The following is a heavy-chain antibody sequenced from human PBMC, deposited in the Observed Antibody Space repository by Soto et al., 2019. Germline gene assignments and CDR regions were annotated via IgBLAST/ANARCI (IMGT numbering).Heavy chain of an antibody. J-gene: IGHJ6*03. CDR2: MNPNSGDT. CDR1: GYTFTSYD. D-gene: IGHD3-10*01. Sequence: QVHLVQSGAEVKKPGASVKVSCKASGYTFTSYDINWVRQVAGQGLEWMGWMNPNSGDTAYAQEFQGRFTMSRNTSISIAYMELSSLRPADTAVYYCARGLEMLRVFGLNTYYYYYMDVWGKGTTVTLSS. V-gene: IGHV1-8*01. CDR3: ARGLEMLRVFGLNTYYYYYMDV.